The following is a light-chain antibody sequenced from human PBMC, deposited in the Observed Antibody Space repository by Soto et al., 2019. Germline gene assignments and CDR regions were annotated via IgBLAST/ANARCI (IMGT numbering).Light chain of an antibody. CDR1: STDVGGYNS. Sequence: QSVLTQPASVSGSPGQSITISCTGTSTDVGGYNSVSWYQQHPGKVPKLMIYDVIIRPSGVPDRFSGSKSGNTASLTISGLHAEDEDDYYCSSYTSISTLVFGTGTKLTVL. CDR3: SSYTSISTLV. CDR2: DVI. V-gene: IGLV2-14*01. J-gene: IGLJ1*01.